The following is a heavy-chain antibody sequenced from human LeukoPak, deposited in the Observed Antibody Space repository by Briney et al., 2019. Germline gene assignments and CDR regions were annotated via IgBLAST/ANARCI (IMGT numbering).Heavy chain of an antibody. J-gene: IGHJ6*02. CDR2: INSDGSIT. CDR3: ARDAVDTANAV. CDR1: GFTFSSYW. Sequence: GGSLRLSCAASGFTFSSYWMSWVRQAPGKGLEWVSHINSDGSITSYADSVKGRFTISRDNAKNTLYLQMNSLRAEDTAVYYCARDAVDTANAVWGQGTTVTVSS. D-gene: IGHD5-18*01. V-gene: IGHV3-74*01.